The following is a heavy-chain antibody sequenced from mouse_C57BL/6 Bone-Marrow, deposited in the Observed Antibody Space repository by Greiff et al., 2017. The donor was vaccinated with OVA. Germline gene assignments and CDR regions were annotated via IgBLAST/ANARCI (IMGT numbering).Heavy chain of an antibody. CDR2: IWRGGST. D-gene: IGHD2-3*01. Sequence: VKLMESGPGLVQPSQSLSITCTVSGFSLTSYGVHWVRQSPGKGLEWLGVIWRGGSTDYNAAFMSRLSITKDNSKSQVFFKMNSLQADDTAIYXSAKHGYYVGFAYWGQETLVTVSA. V-gene: IGHV2-5*01. CDR3: AKHGYYVGFAY. J-gene: IGHJ3*01. CDR1: GFSLTSYG.